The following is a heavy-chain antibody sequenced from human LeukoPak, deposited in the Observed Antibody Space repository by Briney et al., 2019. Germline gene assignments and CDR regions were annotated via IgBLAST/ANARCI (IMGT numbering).Heavy chain of an antibody. J-gene: IGHJ4*02. D-gene: IGHD3-3*01. CDR1: GFTFSSYG. Sequence: GGSLRLSCAASGFTFSSYGMHWVRQAPGKGLEWVAVIWYDGSNKYYADSVKGRFTISRDNSKNTLYLQMNSLRAEDTAVYYCARDTATYDFWSGYHLLWYFDYRGQGTLVTVSS. CDR3: ARDTATYDFWSGYHLLWYFDY. V-gene: IGHV3-33*01. CDR2: IWYDGSNK.